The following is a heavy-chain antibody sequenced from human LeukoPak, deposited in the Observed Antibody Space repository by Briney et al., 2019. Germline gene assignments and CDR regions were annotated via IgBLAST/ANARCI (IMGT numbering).Heavy chain of an antibody. V-gene: IGHV1-2*02. J-gene: IGHJ5*02. CDR2: INPNNGGT. D-gene: IGHD6-13*01. Sequence: ASVKVSCKASGYTFTDYFMHWVRQAPGQGLEWMGWINPNNGGTNYAQNFQGRVTMTRDTSISTAYMELSRLRSDDTAVYYCARAGYSSSWYRGFDPWGQGTLVTVSS. CDR3: ARAGYSSSWYRGFDP. CDR1: GYTFTDYF.